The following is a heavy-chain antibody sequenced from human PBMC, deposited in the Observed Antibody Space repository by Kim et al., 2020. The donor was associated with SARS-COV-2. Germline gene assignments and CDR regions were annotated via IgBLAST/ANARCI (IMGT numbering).Heavy chain of an antibody. Sequence: GGSLRLSCAASGFTFSDYYMSWIRQAPGKGLEWVSYISSSGSTIYYADSVKGRFTISRDNAKNSLYLQMNSLRAEDTAVYYCARDLERGRWRWHPGFWGQGTLVTVTS. CDR3: ARDLERGRWRWHPGF. V-gene: IGHV3-11*04. CDR2: ISSSGSTI. J-gene: IGHJ4*02. D-gene: IGHD3-16*01. CDR1: GFTFSDYY.